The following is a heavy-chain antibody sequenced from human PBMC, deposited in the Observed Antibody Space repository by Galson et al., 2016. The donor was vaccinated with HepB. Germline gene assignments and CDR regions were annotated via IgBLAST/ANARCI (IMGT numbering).Heavy chain of an antibody. J-gene: IGHJ3*02. Sequence: SETLSLTCNVTGDSISPYYWRWIRQPPGKGLEWLGYISDSGNTGHNPSLKSRVTISLDTSKNQFSLKLRSVIAADTAMYYCAGGLRYFDGFDAFEIWGQGTMVTVSS. D-gene: IGHD3-9*01. CDR1: GDSISPYY. CDR2: ISDSGNT. CDR3: AGGLRYFDGFDAFEI. V-gene: IGHV4-59*01.